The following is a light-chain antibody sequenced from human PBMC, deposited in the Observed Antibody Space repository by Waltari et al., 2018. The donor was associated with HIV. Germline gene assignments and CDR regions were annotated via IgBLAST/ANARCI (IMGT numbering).Light chain of an antibody. CDR2: GYN. Sequence: QSVLTQPPSAFGTPGQRVTISCSGSSSNIGTNTENWYQQLPGTAPKLLIDGYNQRPSGVPDRVSGSKSGTSASLAISGLQSEDEADYYCASWDDSLNGYVFGTGTKVTVL. V-gene: IGLV1-44*01. CDR3: ASWDDSLNGYV. J-gene: IGLJ1*01. CDR1: SSNIGTNT.